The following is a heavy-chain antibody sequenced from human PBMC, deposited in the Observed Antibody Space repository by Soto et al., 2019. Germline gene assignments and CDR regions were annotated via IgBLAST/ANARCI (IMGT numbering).Heavy chain of an antibody. CDR2: IYYSGST. D-gene: IGHD6-13*01. J-gene: IGHJ4*02. CDR3: ARGFSSSWYVFDY. CDR1: GGSISSYY. V-gene: IGHV4-59*01. Sequence: QVQLQESGPGLVKPSETLSLTCTVSGGSISSYYWSWIRQPPGKGLEWIGYIYYSGSTNYNPSLKSRVTISVDTSKNQFSLKLSSVTAADTAVYYCARGFSSSWYVFDYWGQGTLVTVSS.